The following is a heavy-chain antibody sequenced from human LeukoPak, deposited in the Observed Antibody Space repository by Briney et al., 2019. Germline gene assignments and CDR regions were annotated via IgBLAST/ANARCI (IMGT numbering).Heavy chain of an antibody. CDR3: ARDFDAGGTPGDDFDY. D-gene: IGHD4-23*01. CDR1: GFTFSNYW. V-gene: IGHV3-74*01. Sequence: GGSLRLSCAASGFTFSNYWMHWVPQSPGKGPVWVARINIDGSYTSYADSVKGRFTISRDDAKNTLYLQMSSLRAEDTAVYYCARDFDAGGTPGDDFDYWGRGTLVTVSS. J-gene: IGHJ4*02. CDR2: INIDGSYT.